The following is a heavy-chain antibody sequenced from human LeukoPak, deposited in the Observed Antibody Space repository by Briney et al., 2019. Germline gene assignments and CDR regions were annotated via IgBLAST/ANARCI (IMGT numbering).Heavy chain of an antibody. CDR1: GGSFSGYY. V-gene: IGHV4-34*01. Sequence: SETLSLTCAVYGGSFSGYYWSWIRQPPGKGLEWIGEINHSGSTNYNPSLKSRVTISVDTSKNQFSLKLSSVTAADTAVYYCARTPYDYVWGSYMRYFDYWGQGTLVTVSS. D-gene: IGHD3-16*01. CDR3: ARTPYDYVWGSYMRYFDY. J-gene: IGHJ4*02. CDR2: INHSGST.